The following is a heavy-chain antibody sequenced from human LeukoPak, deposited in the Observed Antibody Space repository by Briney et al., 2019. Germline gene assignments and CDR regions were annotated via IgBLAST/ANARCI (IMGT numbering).Heavy chain of an antibody. D-gene: IGHD3-22*01. V-gene: IGHV3-23*01. CDR1: GFTFSSYA. CDR3: TTELDIRPNHS. J-gene: IGHJ4*02. CDR2: ISGSGGST. Sequence: GGSLRLSCAASGFTFSSYAMSWVRQAPGKGLEWVSAISGSGGSTYYADSVKGRFTISRDNSKNTLYLQLNSLKSEDTAVYYCTTELDIRPNHSWGQGTLVTVSS.